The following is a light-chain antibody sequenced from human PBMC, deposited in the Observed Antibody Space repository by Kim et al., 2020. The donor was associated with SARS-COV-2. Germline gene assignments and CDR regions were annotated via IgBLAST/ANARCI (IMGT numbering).Light chain of an antibody. CDR1: SSDVGGYNY. CDR3: RSYTSSSNWV. V-gene: IGLV2-14*03. CDR2: DVS. Sequence: QSVLTQPASVSGSPGQSITISCTGTSSDVGGYNYVSWYQQHPGKAPKLMIYDVSNRPSGVSNRFSGSKSGNTASLTISGLQAEDEADDYCRSYTSSSNWVCGGGTKLTVL. J-gene: IGLJ3*02.